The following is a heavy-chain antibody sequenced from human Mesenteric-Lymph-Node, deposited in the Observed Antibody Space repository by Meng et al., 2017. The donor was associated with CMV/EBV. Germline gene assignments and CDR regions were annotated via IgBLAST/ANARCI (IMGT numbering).Heavy chain of an antibody. D-gene: IGHD3-22*01. V-gene: IGHV4-59*01. CDR3: ARGGKLQSDSSGQYAYWFDP. CDR1: GGSISSYY. Sequence: GSLRLSCTVSGGSISSYYWSWIRQPPGKGLEWIGYIYYSGSTNYNPSLKSRVTISVDTSKNQFSLKLSSVTAADTAVYYCARGGKLQSDSSGQYAYWFDPWGQGTLVTVSS. CDR2: IYYSGST. J-gene: IGHJ5*02.